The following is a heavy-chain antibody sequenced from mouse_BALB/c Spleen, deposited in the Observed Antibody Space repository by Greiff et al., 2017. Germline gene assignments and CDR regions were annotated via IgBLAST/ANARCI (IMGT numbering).Heavy chain of an antibody. Sequence: VKLQESGPGLVAPSQSLSITCTVSGFSLTSYGVHWVRQPPGKGLEWLGVIWAGGSTNYNSALMSRLSISKDNSKSQVFLKMNSLQTDDTAMYYCARGITTAPLAYWGQGTLVTVSA. D-gene: IGHD1-2*01. CDR3: ARGITTAPLAY. J-gene: IGHJ3*01. V-gene: IGHV2-9*02. CDR2: IWAGGST. CDR1: GFSLTSYG.